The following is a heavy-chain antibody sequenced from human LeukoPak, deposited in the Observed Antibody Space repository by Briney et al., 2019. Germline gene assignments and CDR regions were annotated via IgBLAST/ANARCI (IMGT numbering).Heavy chain of an antibody. CDR3: VRDLTYGARFDY. D-gene: IGHD3-9*01. CDR2: ISSDGNVK. Sequence: GGSLRLSCVGSGFTFTDYAIHWLRQAPGKGMESVAFISSDGNVKFYVDSVKGRSTISRDNFRNTVSLEMTTLRPEDTAVYYCVRDLTYGARFDYWGQGTLVTVSS. J-gene: IGHJ4*02. CDR1: GFTFTDYA. V-gene: IGHV3-30*04.